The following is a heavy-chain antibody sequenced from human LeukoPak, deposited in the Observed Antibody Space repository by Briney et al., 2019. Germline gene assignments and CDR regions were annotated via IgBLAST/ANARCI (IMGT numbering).Heavy chain of an antibody. V-gene: IGHV3-21*01. Sequence: GGSLRLSCAASGFTFSSYSMNWVRQAPGKGLEWVSSISSSSSYIYYADSVKGRFTISRDNSKNTLYLQMNSLRAEDTAVYYCAKGQVVAAARDFDYWGQGTLVTASS. CDR3: AKGQVVAAARDFDY. D-gene: IGHD2-15*01. CDR1: GFTFSSYS. CDR2: ISSSSSYI. J-gene: IGHJ4*02.